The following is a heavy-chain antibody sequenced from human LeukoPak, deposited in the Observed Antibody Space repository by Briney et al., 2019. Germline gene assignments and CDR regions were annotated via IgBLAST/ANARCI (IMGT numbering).Heavy chain of an antibody. V-gene: IGHV1-46*01. Sequence: VASVKVSCKASGYTFTSYYMHWVRQAPRQGREWMGIINPSGGSTSYAQNLQGRVNMTRDTSTSTVYMELSSLRPEDTAVYYCARDQGGGGIGYFDYWGQGTLVTVSS. J-gene: IGHJ4*02. CDR1: GYTFTSYY. D-gene: IGHD6-13*01. CDR2: INPSGGST. CDR3: ARDQGGGGIGYFDY.